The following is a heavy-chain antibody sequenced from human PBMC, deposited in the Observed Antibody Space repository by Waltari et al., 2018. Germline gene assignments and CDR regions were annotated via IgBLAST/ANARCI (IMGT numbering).Heavy chain of an antibody. CDR1: GYNFANYE. V-gene: IGHV1-8*02. D-gene: IGHD1-1*01. CDR3: ARAIRNELFSDS. Sequence: QVQLVQSGAEVKKPGASVKVSCKTSGYNFANYELSWVRQDTGRGLAWMVWMNPNSRNTGFAPSFRGRVTLTGDSSRTTGYMEVTALRSEDTAIYYCARAIRNELFSDSWGQGTLVTVSS. J-gene: IGHJ4*02. CDR2: MNPNSRNT.